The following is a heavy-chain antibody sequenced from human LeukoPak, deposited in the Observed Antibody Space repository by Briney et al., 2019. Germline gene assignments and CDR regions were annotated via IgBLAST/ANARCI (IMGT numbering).Heavy chain of an antibody. CDR2: INPNSGGT. Sequence: ASVKVSCKASGYTFTGYYMHWVRQAPGQGLEWMGWINPNSGGTNYAQKFQGRVTMTRDTSISTAYMELSRLRSDDTAVYYCARAPSPDYDILTGYYNGNWFDPWGQGTLVTVSS. V-gene: IGHV1-2*02. CDR1: GYTFTGYY. CDR3: ARAPSPDYDILTGYYNGNWFDP. J-gene: IGHJ5*02. D-gene: IGHD3-9*01.